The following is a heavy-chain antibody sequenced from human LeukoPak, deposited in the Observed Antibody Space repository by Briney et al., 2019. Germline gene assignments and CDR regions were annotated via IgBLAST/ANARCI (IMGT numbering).Heavy chain of an antibody. D-gene: IGHD4-17*01. CDR1: GYTFTGYY. Sequence: GASVKVSCKASGYTFTGYYMHWVRQAPGQGLEWMGWINPNSGGTNYAQKFQGRVTMTEDTSTDTAYMELSSLRSEDTAVYYCATSGRLYGYFDYWGQGTLVTVSS. CDR2: INPNSGGT. CDR3: ATSGRLYGYFDY. V-gene: IGHV1-2*02. J-gene: IGHJ4*02.